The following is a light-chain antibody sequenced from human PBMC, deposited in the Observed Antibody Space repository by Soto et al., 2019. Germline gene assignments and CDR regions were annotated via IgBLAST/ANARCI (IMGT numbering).Light chain of an antibody. CDR1: SSDVGGYEH. CDR3: SSYAGSDNMI. Sequence: QSVLTQPPSASGSPRQSVTLSCTGSSSDVGGYEHVSWYQQNPGRVPKAPIYDVRKILSGVPDRFSGSTSGNTASLTVSGPPAEDEDDYYCSSYAGSDNMIFGGGTKVTVL. V-gene: IGLV2-8*01. J-gene: IGLJ2*01. CDR2: DVR.